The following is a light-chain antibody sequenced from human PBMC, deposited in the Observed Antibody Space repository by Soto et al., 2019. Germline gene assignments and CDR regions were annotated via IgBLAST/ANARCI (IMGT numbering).Light chain of an antibody. J-gene: IGKJ5*01. V-gene: IGKV3-20*01. CDR2: GAS. Sequence: EIVLTQSPGTLSLSPGERATLSCRASQSVSSSYLAWYQHKPGQAPRLLIYGASSRATGIPDRFSGSGSGTDFTLTISRLEPEDFAVYYCQQYGITGITFGQGTRLEIK. CDR1: QSVSSSY. CDR3: QQYGITGIT.